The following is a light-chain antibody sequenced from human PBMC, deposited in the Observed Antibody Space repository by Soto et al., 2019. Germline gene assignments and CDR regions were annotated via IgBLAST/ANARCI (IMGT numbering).Light chain of an antibody. Sequence: DIQMTQSPSTLSASVGDRVTITCRASQSISSWLAWYQQKPGIAPKLLIYDASTLQSGVPSRFSGSGSGTDFTLTISSLQPDDFAAYYCQQYNTYPWTFGQGIKVEIK. CDR2: DAS. J-gene: IGKJ1*01. CDR1: QSISSW. CDR3: QQYNTYPWT. V-gene: IGKV1-5*01.